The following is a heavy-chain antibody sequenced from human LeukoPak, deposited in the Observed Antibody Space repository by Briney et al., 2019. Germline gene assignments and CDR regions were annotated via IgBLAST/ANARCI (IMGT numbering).Heavy chain of an antibody. V-gene: IGHV1-69*13. J-gene: IGHJ5*02. CDR2: IIPIFGTA. Sequence: SVKVSCKASGGTFSSYAISWVRQAPGQGLEWMGGIIPIFGTANYAQKFQGRVTITAGESTSTAYMELSSLRSEDTAVYYCARDSLGAPPLAAAADYNWFDPWGQGTLVTVSS. CDR3: ARDSLGAPPLAAAADYNWFDP. D-gene: IGHD6-13*01. CDR1: GGTFSSYA.